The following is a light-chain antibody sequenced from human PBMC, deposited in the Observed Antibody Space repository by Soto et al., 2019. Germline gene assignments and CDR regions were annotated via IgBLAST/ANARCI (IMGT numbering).Light chain of an antibody. V-gene: IGKV3-11*02. J-gene: IGKJ1*01. CDR1: QNVNTY. Sequence: EIVLTQCPATLSLSPGERATLSCRASQNVNTYLAWYQQKPGQAPRLLIYDASNRATDIPARFSGSGSGRDFTLTISSLEPEDFAVYFCQQGDTSWTFGQGTKVDIK. CDR2: DAS. CDR3: QQGDTSWT.